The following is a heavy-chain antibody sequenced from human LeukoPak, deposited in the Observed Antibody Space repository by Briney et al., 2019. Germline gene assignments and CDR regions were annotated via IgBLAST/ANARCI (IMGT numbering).Heavy chain of an antibody. CDR1: GYTFTSYD. CDR3: ARDLRSWYNWNYVPLDY. Sequence: ASVKVSCKASGYTFTSYDINWVRQATGQGLEWMGWMNPNSGNTGYAQKFQGRVTMTRNTSISTAYMELSSLRSEDTAVYYRARDLRSWYNWNYVPLDYWGQGTLVTVSS. J-gene: IGHJ4*02. CDR2: MNPNSGNT. V-gene: IGHV1-8*01. D-gene: IGHD1-7*01.